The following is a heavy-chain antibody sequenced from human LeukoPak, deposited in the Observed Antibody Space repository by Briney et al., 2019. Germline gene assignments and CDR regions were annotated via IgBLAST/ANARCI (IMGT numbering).Heavy chain of an antibody. V-gene: IGHV3-74*01. D-gene: IGHD6-6*01. CDR3: TRGFRVAARPLNDY. CDR1: GFTFSHFW. CDR2: INTDETST. J-gene: IGHJ4*02. Sequence: GGSLRLSCAASGFTFSHFWMHWVRQAPGKGLEWVSRINTDETSTGYADSVKSRFTISRDNAENTIYLQMNRLRVEDTAVYYCTRGFRVAARPLNDYWGQGTLVTVSS.